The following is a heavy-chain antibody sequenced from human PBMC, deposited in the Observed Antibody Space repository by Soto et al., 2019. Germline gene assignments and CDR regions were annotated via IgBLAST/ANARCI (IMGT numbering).Heavy chain of an antibody. J-gene: IGHJ5*02. D-gene: IGHD3-22*01. CDR2: ISAYNGNT. Sequence: ASVKVSCKASGYTFTSYGISWVRQAPGQGLEWMGWISAYNGNTNYAQKLQGRVTMTTDTSTSTAYMELRSLRSDDTAVYYCASDNSSGYYYLDPWGWGKLVPVSS. CDR1: GYTFTSYG. V-gene: IGHV1-18*01. CDR3: ASDNSSGYYYLDP.